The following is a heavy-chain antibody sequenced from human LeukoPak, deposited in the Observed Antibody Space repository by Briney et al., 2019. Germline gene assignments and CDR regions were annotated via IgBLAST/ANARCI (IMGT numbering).Heavy chain of an antibody. J-gene: IGHJ4*02. Sequence: PSETLSLTCTVSGGSISSGTYYWGWIRQPPGKGLEWIGSIYYSGSTYYNPSLMSRVTISVDTSKNQFSLKLSSVTAADTAVYYCLRYHRDGYKDYWGQGTLVTVSS. CDR3: LRYHRDGYKDY. CDR2: IYYSGST. V-gene: IGHV4-39*01. D-gene: IGHD5-24*01. CDR1: GGSISSGTYY.